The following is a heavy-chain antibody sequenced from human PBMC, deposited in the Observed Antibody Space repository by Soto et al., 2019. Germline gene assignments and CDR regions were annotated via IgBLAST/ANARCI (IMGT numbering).Heavy chain of an antibody. CDR2: FDPEDGET. V-gene: IGHV1-24*01. D-gene: IGHD3-10*01. J-gene: IGHJ4*02. CDR3: AINMVRGVSFDY. CDR1: GYTLTELS. Sequence: ASVKVSCKVSGYTLTELSMHWVRQAPGKGLEWMGGFDPEDGETIYAQKFQGRVTMTEDTSTDTAYMELSSLRSEDTAVYYCAINMVRGVSFDYWGQGTLVTVSS.